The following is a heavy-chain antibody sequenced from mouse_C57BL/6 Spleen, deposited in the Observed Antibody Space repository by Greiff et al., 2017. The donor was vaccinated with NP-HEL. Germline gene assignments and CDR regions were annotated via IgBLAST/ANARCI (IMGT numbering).Heavy chain of an antibody. D-gene: IGHD2-5*01. Sequence: EVQLQQSGAELVRPGASVKLSCTASGFNIKDYYMHWVKQRPEQGLEWIGRIDPEDGDTEYAPKFQGKATMTADTSSNTAYLQLSSLTSEDTAVYYCTTWDYSNYVSWFAYWGQGTLVTVSA. CDR1: GFNIKDYY. CDR2: IDPEDGDT. J-gene: IGHJ3*01. V-gene: IGHV14-1*01. CDR3: TTWDYSNYVSWFAY.